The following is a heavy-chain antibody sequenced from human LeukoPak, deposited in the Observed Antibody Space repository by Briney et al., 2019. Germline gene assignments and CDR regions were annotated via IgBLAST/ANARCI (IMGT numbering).Heavy chain of an antibody. CDR2: IYPGDSNI. V-gene: IGHV5-51*03. D-gene: IGHD3-9*01. J-gene: IGHJ4*02. CDR3: ARLNYDILTGYYNAFDY. Sequence: GESLKITCKGSGYRFTNYWIGWVRQMPGKGLEWMGIIYPGDSNIRYSPSFHGQVTISADKSISTAYLQWSSLKASDTAMYYCARLNYDILTGYYNAFDYWGQGTLVTVSS. CDR1: GYRFTNYW.